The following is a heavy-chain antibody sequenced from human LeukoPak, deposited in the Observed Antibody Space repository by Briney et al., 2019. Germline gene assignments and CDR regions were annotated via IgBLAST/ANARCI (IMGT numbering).Heavy chain of an antibody. CDR1: GYTFTGYY. D-gene: IGHD2-2*02. CDR2: INPNSGGT. J-gene: IGHJ4*02. V-gene: IGHV1-2*02. CDR3: ASYCSSTSCYMEVGDY. Sequence: ASVKVSCKASGYTFTGYYMHWVRQAPGQGLEWMGWINPNSGGTNYAQKFQGRVTMTRDTSISTAYMELSRLRSDDTAVYYCASYCSSTSCYMEVGDYWGRGTLVTVSS.